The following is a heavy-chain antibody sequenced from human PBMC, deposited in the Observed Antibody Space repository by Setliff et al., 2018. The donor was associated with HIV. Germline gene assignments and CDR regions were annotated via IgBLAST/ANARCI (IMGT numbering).Heavy chain of an antibody. D-gene: IGHD3-10*02. CDR2: IIPIFNTA. CDR1: GGTFSSYA. Sequence: SVKASCKASGGTFSSYAISWVRQAPGQGLEWMGGIIPIFNTANYAQKFQGRVTITADESTSTAYMELSSLRSEDTAVYYCARIVRPSYYYYYYIDVWGKGTTVTVSS. J-gene: IGHJ6*03. V-gene: IGHV1-69*13. CDR3: ARIVRPSYYYYYYIDV.